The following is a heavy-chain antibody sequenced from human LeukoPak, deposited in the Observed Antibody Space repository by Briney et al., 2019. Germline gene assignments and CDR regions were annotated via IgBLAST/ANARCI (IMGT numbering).Heavy chain of an antibody. D-gene: IGHD5-12*01. CDR2: LTDSGDAT. V-gene: IGHV3-23*01. CDR3: ARGYSHNSGGWLDP. J-gene: IGHJ5*02. Sequence: SGGSLRLSCAVSGFTFSHYAMSEVRQAPGTGLEWVGSLTDSGDATYYADSVKGRLTISRDNSNSTLYLHISGLRDEDTAVYYCARGYSHNSGGWLDPWGQGTLVTVSS. CDR1: GFTFSHYA.